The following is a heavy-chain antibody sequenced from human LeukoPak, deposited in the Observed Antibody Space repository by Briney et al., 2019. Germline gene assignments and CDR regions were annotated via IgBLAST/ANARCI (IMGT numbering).Heavy chain of an antibody. V-gene: IGHV3-30*02. J-gene: IGHJ6*03. CDR3: AKVGSGSYPNYYYYYMDV. D-gene: IGHD1-26*01. Sequence: GGSLRLSRAASGFIFSTYGMHWVRQAPGKGLEWVAFILYDGSNTYYADSVKGRFTSPRDNSKNTLYLQMNSLRAEDTAVYYCAKVGSGSYPNYYYYYMDVWGKGTTVAVS. CDR2: ILYDGSNT. CDR1: GFIFSTYG.